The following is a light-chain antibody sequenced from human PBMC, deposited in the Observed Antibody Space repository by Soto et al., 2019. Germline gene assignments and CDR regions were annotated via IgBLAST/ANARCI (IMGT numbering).Light chain of an antibody. CDR1: HGLVYSNGETF. CDR3: VQSTHWPWT. V-gene: IGKV2-30*01. Sequence: DVVMTQSPLSLPVTLGQPASISCSSSHGLVYSNGETFLNWFHQRPGQSPRRLIYKVSNRDSGVPDRFSGSGSGSDFILKISRVEGEDVGVYYCVQSTHWPWTFGQGTKVDI. J-gene: IGKJ1*01. CDR2: KVS.